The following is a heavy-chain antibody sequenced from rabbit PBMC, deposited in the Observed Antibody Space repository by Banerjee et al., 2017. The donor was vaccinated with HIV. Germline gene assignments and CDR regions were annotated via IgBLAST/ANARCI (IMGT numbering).Heavy chain of an antibody. CDR1: GFDFSNSA. J-gene: IGHJ4*01. D-gene: IGHD4-1*01. CDR3: ARDLAGVIGWNFNL. V-gene: IGHV1S45*01. Sequence: QEQLVESGGGLVQPEGSLTLTCKASGFDFSNSAICWVRQAPGKGLEWIACINTSSGNTVYASWAKGRFTISKTSSTTVTLQMTSLTAADTATYFCARDLAGVIGWNFNLWGPGTLVTVS. CDR2: INTSSGNT.